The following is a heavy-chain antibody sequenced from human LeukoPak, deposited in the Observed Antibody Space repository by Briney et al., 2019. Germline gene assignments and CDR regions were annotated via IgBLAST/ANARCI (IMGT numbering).Heavy chain of an antibody. J-gene: IGHJ4*02. Sequence: PGGSLRLSCAASGFTFSSYSMNWVRQAPGKGLEWVSSISSSSSYIYYADSVKGRFTISRDNAKNSLYLQMNSLRAEDTAVYYCARDAYMVRGVIGSPDYWGQGTLVTVPS. V-gene: IGHV3-21*01. D-gene: IGHD3-10*01. CDR1: GFTFSSYS. CDR3: ARDAYMVRGVIGSPDY. CDR2: ISSSSSYI.